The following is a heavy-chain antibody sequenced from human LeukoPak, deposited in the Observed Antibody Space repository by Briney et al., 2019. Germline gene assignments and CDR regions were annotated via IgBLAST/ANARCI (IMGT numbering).Heavy chain of an antibody. CDR2: ISGCGGST. V-gene: IGHV3-23*01. CDR1: GFTISSYA. CDR3: AKAKVLWFGEYVDY. Sequence: GESLRLSCAASGFTISSYAMSWVRQAPGKGLEWVSAISGCGGSTYYADSVKGRFTISRDNSKNTLYLQMNSLRAEDTAVYYCAKAKVLWFGEYVDYWGQGTLVTVSS. D-gene: IGHD3-10*01. J-gene: IGHJ4*02.